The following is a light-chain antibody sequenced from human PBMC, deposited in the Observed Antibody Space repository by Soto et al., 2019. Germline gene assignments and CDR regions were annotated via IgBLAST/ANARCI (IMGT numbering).Light chain of an antibody. V-gene: IGKV1-39*01. CDR3: QQSYSTPPT. CDR1: QSISSY. CDR2: APS. J-gene: IGKJ2*01. Sequence: DLQMTQSRSSLSASVGDRVTITCRASQSISSYLNWYQQKPGKAPKLLIYAPSSLQSGVPSRFSGSGSGTDFTLTISSLQPEDFATYYCQQSYSTPPTFGQGTKLEIK.